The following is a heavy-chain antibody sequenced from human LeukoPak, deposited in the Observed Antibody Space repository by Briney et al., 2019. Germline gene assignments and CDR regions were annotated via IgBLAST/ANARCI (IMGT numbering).Heavy chain of an antibody. V-gene: IGHV3-74*01. CDR3: AREVSSYDGSGYLNWFDP. CDR1: GFTFSSYW. J-gene: IGHJ5*02. D-gene: IGHD3-22*01. Sequence: GGSLRLSCAVSGFTFSSYWMHWVRQAPGKGLVWVSRISSDGSSTSYADSVKGRFTVSRDNAKNTLYLQMNSLRAEDTAVYYCAREVSSYDGSGYLNWFDPWGQGTLVTVSS. CDR2: ISSDGSST.